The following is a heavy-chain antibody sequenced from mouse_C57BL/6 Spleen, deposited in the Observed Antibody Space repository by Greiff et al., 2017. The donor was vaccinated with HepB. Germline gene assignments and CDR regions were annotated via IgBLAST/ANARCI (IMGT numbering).Heavy chain of an antibody. J-gene: IGHJ2*01. V-gene: IGHV1-7*01. CDR2: INPSSGYT. CDR3: ARSQLDYYGKGY. Sequence: QVHVKQSGAELAKPGASVKLSCKASGYTFTSYWMHWVKQRPGQGLEWIGYINPSSGYTKYNQKFKDKATLTADKSSSTAYMQLSSLTYEDSAVYYCARSQLDYYGKGYWGQGTTLTVSS. D-gene: IGHD1-1*01. CDR1: GYTFTSYW.